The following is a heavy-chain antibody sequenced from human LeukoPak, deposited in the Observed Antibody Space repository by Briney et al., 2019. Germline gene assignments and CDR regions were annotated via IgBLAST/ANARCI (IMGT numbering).Heavy chain of an antibody. CDR2: IYTSGST. CDR3: ARSQWLGIYDY. CDR1: GGSISSYY. D-gene: IGHD6-19*01. J-gene: IGHJ4*02. Sequence: PSETLSLTCTVSGGSISSYYWSWIRQPAGKGLEWIGRIYTSGSTNYNPSLKSRVTISVGTSKNQFSLKLSSVTAADTAVYYCARSQWLGIYDYWGQGTLVTVSS. V-gene: IGHV4-4*07.